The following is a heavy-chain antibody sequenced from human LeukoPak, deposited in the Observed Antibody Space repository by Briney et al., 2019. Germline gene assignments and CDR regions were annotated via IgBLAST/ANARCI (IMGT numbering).Heavy chain of an antibody. J-gene: IGHJ4*02. Sequence: GGSLRLSCAASGFTFSSYWMNWVRQAPGKGLEWVGRIKSKTDGGTTDYAAPVKGRFTISRDDSKYTLYLQMNSLKTEDTAVYYCTTDPILWFGELSDYWGQGTLVTVSS. D-gene: IGHD3-10*01. CDR1: GFTFSSYW. CDR2: IKSKTDGGTT. CDR3: TTDPILWFGELSDY. V-gene: IGHV3-15*07.